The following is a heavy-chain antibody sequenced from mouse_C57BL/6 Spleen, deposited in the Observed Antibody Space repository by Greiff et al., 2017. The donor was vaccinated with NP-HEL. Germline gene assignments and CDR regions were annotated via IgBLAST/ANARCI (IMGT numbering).Heavy chain of an antibody. J-gene: IGHJ2*01. CDR2: IYPGSGNT. D-gene: IGHD1-1*01. CDR3: ASPYYYGSSSYYFDY. V-gene: IGHV1-66*01. Sequence: QVQLQQSGPELVKPGASVKISCKASGYSFTSYYIHWVKQRPGQGLEWIGWIYPGSGNTKYNEKFKGKATLTADTSSSTAYMQLSSLTSEDSAVYYCASPYYYGSSSYYFDYWGQGTTLTVSS. CDR1: GYSFTSYY.